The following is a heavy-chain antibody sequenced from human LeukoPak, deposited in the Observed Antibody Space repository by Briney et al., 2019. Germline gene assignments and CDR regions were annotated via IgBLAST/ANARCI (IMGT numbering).Heavy chain of an antibody. CDR1: GGSISSYY. J-gene: IGHJ3*02. Sequence: SETLSLTCTVSGGSISSYYWSWIRQPPGRGLEWIGYIYYSGSTNYNPSLKSRVTISVDTSKNQFSLKLSSVTAADTAVYYCARGLRSGSDYAFDIWGQGTMVTVSS. CDR3: ARGLRSGSDYAFDI. D-gene: IGHD3-10*02. CDR2: IYYSGST. V-gene: IGHV4-59*12.